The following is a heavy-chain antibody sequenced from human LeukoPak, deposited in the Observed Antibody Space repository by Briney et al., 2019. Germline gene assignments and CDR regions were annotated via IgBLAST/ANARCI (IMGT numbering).Heavy chain of an antibody. CDR1: GYTFIVYY. CDR3: ARARGGSMGPFDY. Sequence: ASVKVSCKASGYTFIVYYIHWVRQAPGQGLEWMGWINPNSGGANYAQNFQGRVTMTRDTSITTAYMELSRLRSDDTAVYYCARARGGSMGPFDYWGQGTLLTVSS. D-gene: IGHD2/OR15-2a*01. J-gene: IGHJ4*02. CDR2: INPNSGGA. V-gene: IGHV1-2*02.